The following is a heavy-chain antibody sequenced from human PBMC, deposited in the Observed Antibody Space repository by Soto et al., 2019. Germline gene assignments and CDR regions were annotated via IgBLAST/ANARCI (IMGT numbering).Heavy chain of an antibody. CDR2: ISSSSSYI. V-gene: IGHV3-21*01. CDR3: ARYGCSSTSCYRARYGMDV. J-gene: IGHJ6*02. Sequence: GGSLRLSCAASGFTFSSYSMNWVRQAPGKGLEWVSSISSSSSYIYYADSVKGRFTISRDNAKNSLYLQMNSLRAEDTAVYYCARYGCSSTSCYRARYGMDVWGQGTTVTVSS. D-gene: IGHD2-2*01. CDR1: GFTFSSYS.